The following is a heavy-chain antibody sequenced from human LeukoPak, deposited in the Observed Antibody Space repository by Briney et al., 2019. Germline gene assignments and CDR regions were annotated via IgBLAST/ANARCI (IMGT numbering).Heavy chain of an antibody. CDR3: ARRDNFDL. CDR2: ISSSSSSI. J-gene: IGHJ3*01. V-gene: IGHV3-21*01. Sequence: GGSLRLSCAASGFTFSNYNMNWVRQAPGKGLEWVSSISSSSSSINYADSLKGRFTISRDNAKNSLYLQMNSLRAEDTAVYYCARRDNFDLWGQGTMVTVSS. CDR1: GFTFSNYN. D-gene: IGHD2-15*01.